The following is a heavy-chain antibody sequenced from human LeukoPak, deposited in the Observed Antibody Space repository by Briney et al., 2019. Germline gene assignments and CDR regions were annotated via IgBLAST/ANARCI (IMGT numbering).Heavy chain of an antibody. D-gene: IGHD6-19*01. J-gene: IGHJ4*02. V-gene: IGHV3-11*01. Sequence: GGSLRLSCAASGFTFSDYYMSWIRQAPGKGLEWVSYISSSGSTTYYADSVKGQFTISRDNSKNTLYLQMNSLRAEDTAVYYCAKVSDSSGWYFDYWGQGTLVTVSS. CDR2: ISSSGSTT. CDR1: GFTFSDYY. CDR3: AKVSDSSGWYFDY.